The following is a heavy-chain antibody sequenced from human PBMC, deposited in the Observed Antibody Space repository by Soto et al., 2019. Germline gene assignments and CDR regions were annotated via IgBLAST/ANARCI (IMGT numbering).Heavy chain of an antibody. CDR3: AKDLSWGFDY. CDR2: ISYDGSNK. D-gene: IGHD3-16*01. V-gene: IGHV3-30*18. J-gene: IGHJ4*02. CDR1: GFTFSSYG. Sequence: QVQLVESGGGVVQPGRSLRLSCAASGFTFSSYGMHWVRQAPGKGLEWVAVISYDGSNKYYADSVKGRFTFSRDNSKNTLYLQMNSLRVEDTALYYCAKDLSWGFDYWGQGTLVTVSS.